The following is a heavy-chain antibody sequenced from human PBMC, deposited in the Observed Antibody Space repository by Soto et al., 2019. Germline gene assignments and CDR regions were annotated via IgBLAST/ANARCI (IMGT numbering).Heavy chain of an antibody. Sequence: ASAKVSWKASGYTFSNHGISWVRQAPGQGLEWMGWISGKDGNTDYAQKFQGRVTMTTDISTTTAYMELRSLRSDDTAVYYCARLHRYFSGGTYYSDWFDPWGQGTLVTVSS. V-gene: IGHV1-18*04. CDR1: GYTFSNHG. J-gene: IGHJ5*02. D-gene: IGHD2-15*01. CDR3: ARLHRYFSGGTYYSDWFDP. CDR2: ISGKDGNT.